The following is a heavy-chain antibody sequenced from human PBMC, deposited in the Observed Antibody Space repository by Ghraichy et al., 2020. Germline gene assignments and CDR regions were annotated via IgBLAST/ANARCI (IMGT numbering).Heavy chain of an antibody. D-gene: IGHD2-2*01. CDR1: ALTISSYA. CDR2: ISGSGGST. V-gene: IGHV3-23*01. Sequence: GASLRLSCAASALTISSYAMSWVRQAPGKGLEWVSAISGSGGSTYYADSVKGRFTISRDNSKNTLYLQMNSLRAEDTAVYYCAKDYSAADFDYWGQATLVTVS. CDR3: AKDYSAADFDY. J-gene: IGHJ4*02.